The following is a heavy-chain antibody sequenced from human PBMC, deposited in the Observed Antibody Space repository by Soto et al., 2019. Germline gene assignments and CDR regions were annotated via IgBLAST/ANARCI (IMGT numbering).Heavy chain of an antibody. CDR3: ARLKTYDILNKSDY. CDR2: VFHNGRT. CDR1: GGSITNTYYY. J-gene: IGHJ4*02. Sequence: SETLSLTCTVSGGSITNTYYYWSWVRQIPGKGLEWIGHVFHNGRTYYNPSLSGRVSILVDTSMNQFSLNLNSMTAADTAVYFCARLKTYDILNKSDYWGQGSLVTVS. V-gene: IGHV4-30-4*01. D-gene: IGHD3-9*01.